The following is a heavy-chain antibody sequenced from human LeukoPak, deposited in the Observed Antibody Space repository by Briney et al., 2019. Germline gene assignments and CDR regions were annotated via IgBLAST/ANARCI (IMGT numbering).Heavy chain of an antibody. J-gene: IGHJ4*02. CDR2: IKKDVGEK. D-gene: IGHD3-22*01. CDR3: AKLALPLLNYYDSIGFDY. Sequence: AGGSLRLSCAASGFTFSSHRMTWIRQAPGKGLEWVASIKKDVGEKFYEDSVKGRFTISRDNAKNSLYLHMNSLRVEDTAVYYCAKLALPLLNYYDSIGFDYWGQGTLVTVSS. V-gene: IGHV3-7*01. CDR1: GFTFSSHR.